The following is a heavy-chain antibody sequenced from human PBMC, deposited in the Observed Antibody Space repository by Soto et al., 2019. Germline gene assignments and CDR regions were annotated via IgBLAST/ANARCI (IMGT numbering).Heavy chain of an antibody. V-gene: IGHV4-59*01. D-gene: IGHD2-15*01. Sequence: QVQLQESGPGLVKPSETLSLTCTVSGGSISSDYWNWIRQPPGKGLEWIGYIYYSGNTNYNPSLNSRVTISVDPSQHQFYLKLTSVTAADTAGYYCAKDVVVAATGFDHWGQGTLGTVSS. CDR3: AKDVVVAATGFDH. CDR1: GGSISSDY. J-gene: IGHJ4*02. CDR2: IYYSGNT.